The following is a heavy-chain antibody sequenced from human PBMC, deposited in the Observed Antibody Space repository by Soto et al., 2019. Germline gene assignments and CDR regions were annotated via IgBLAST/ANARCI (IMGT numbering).Heavy chain of an antibody. CDR3: ARGGETYYDFWSGFSPIDY. CDR1: GGSISSGGYS. J-gene: IGHJ4*02. V-gene: IGHV4-31*03. Sequence: SETLSLTCTVSGGSISSGGYSGSWIRQHPGKGLEWIGYIYYSGSTYYNPSLKSRVTISVDTSKNQFSLKLTSVTAADTAVYYCARGGETYYDFWSGFSPIDYWGQGALVTVSS. CDR2: IYYSGST. D-gene: IGHD3-3*01.